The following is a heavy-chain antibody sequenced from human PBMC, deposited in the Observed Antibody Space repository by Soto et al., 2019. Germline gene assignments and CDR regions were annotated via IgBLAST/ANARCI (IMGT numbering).Heavy chain of an antibody. Sequence: GESLKISCEVSGYSFTSYWIGWVRQMPGKGLEWMGFIYPGDSDTRYSPSFQGQVTISADKSISTAYLQWSSLKASDTAMYYCARRDSALLGDFCGQGTLVTVS. CDR3: ARRDSALLGDF. CDR2: IYPGDSDT. CDR1: GYSFTSYW. D-gene: IGHD4-4*01. J-gene: IGHJ3*01. V-gene: IGHV5-51*01.